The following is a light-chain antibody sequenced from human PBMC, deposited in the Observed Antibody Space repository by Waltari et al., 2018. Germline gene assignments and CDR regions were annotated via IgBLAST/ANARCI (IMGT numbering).Light chain of an antibody. CDR1: QSLTKRY. J-gene: IGKJ2*01. CDR2: GAS. V-gene: IGKV3-20*01. Sequence: EVVLTQSPGTLSLSPGERATLSCRASQSLTKRYLAWYQQKPGQAPRLLIYGASSRAACIPDRFSGSGSGTDFTLTISRLEPDDFAVYYCQQYGSSILYTFGQGTKLEIK. CDR3: QQYGSSILYT.